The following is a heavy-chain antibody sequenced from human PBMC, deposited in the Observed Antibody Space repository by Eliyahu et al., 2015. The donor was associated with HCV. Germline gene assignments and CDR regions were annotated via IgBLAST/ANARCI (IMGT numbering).Heavy chain of an antibody. D-gene: IGHD4-17*01. CDR3: ARADTVTILN. V-gene: IGHV4-59*01. CDR2: IYYSGST. J-gene: IGHJ4*02. CDR1: GGSISSYY. Sequence: QVQLQESGPGLVKPSETLSLTCTVSGGSISSYYWSWIRQPPGKGLEWIGYIYYSGSTNYNPPLKSRVTISVDTSKNQFSLKLSSVTAADTAVYYCARADTVTILNWGQGTLVTVSS.